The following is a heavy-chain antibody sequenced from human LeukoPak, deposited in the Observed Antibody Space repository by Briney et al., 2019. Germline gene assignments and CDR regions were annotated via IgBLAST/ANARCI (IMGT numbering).Heavy chain of an antibody. CDR1: GFTFSTSE. V-gene: IGHV3-48*03. D-gene: IGHD5-12*01. CDR2: ISSRGRTI. Sequence: GGSLRLSCAASGFTFSTSEMNWVRQAPGKGLAWISYISSRGRTIFYADSVKGRFIISRDNAKNSLYLQMNSLRAEDTAVYYCARDSGGHDYALDGFDIWGQGTMVTVSS. J-gene: IGHJ3*02. CDR3: ARDSGGHDYALDGFDI.